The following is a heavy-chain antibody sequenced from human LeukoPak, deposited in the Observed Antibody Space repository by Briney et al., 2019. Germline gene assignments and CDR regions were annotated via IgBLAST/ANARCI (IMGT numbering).Heavy chain of an antibody. CDR3: AREDSGSYYNYYYFYMDV. V-gene: IGHV4-4*07. Sequence: PSETLSLTCSVSGGYFSSYFWSWVRQPAGKGLEWIGRIYPSGNTNYNPSLKSRVTLSVDTSKTQFSLRLSSVTAADTAVYYCAREDSGSYYNYYYFYMDVWGKGTTVTISS. D-gene: IGHD3-10*01. CDR1: GGYFSSYF. CDR2: IYPSGNT. J-gene: IGHJ6*03.